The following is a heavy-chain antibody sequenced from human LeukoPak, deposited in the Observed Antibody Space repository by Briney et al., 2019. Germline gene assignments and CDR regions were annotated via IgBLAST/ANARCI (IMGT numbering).Heavy chain of an antibody. J-gene: IGHJ6*03. CDR2: ISTIGST. CDR3: ARDGCGGSCFHYYYYYMDV. Sequence: SQTLSLTCTVSSGSISSSNYYWSWIRQPAGKGLEWIGRISTIGSTNYNPSLNSRVTISIDTSKNQFSLKLSSVTAADTAVYYCARDGCGGSCFHYYYYYMDVWGKGTTVTISS. CDR1: SGSISSSNYY. D-gene: IGHD2-15*01. V-gene: IGHV4-61*02.